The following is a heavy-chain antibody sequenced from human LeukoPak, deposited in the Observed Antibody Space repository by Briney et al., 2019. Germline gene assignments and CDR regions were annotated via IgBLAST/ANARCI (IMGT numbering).Heavy chain of an antibody. CDR3: ARKLSTENWFDP. J-gene: IGHJ5*02. D-gene: IGHD2-2*01. Sequence: SVKVSCKASGGTFSSYAISWVRQAPGQGLEWMGRIIPILGIANYAQKFQGRVTITADKSTSTAYMELSSLRSEDTAVYYCARKLSTENWFDPWGQGTLVNVSS. CDR1: GGTFSSYA. V-gene: IGHV1-69*04. CDR2: IIPILGIA.